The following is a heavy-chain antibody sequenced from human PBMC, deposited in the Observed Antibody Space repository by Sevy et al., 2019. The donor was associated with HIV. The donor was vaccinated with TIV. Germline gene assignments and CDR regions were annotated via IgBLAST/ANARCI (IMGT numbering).Heavy chain of an antibody. Sequence: GGSLRLSCAASGFTFSSYAMHWVRQAPGKGLEWVAVISYDGSNKYYADSVKGRFTISRDNSENTLYLQMNSLRAEDTAVYYCARSTMVRGVTNAFDIWGQGTVVTVSS. CDR3: ARSTMVRGVTNAFDI. CDR1: GFTFSSYA. J-gene: IGHJ3*02. CDR2: ISYDGSNK. V-gene: IGHV3-30-3*01. D-gene: IGHD3-10*01.